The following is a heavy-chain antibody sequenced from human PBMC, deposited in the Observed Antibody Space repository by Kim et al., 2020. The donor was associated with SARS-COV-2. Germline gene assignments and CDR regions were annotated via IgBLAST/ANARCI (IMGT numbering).Heavy chain of an antibody. CDR3: AKDRDIVASIWRVYYYYGMDV. D-gene: IGHD5-12*01. J-gene: IGHJ6*02. CDR1: GFTFSSYA. V-gene: IGHV3-23*01. Sequence: GGSLRLSCAASGFTFSSYAMSWVRQAPGKGLEWVSAISGSGGSTYYADFVNGRFTISIDTSKNTLYLQMNSLRAEDTAVYYCAKDRDIVASIWRVYYYYGMDVWGQGTTVTVSS. CDR2: ISGSGGST.